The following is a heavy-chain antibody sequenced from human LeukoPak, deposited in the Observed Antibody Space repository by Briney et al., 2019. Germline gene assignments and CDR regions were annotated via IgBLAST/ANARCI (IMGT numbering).Heavy chain of an antibody. CDR2: ISAGNGNT. CDR3: ARLPFLGSGWYYFDY. J-gene: IGHJ4*02. Sequence: ASVKVSCKASRYTFTSYAMHWVRQAPGQRLEWMGWISAGNGNTKYSQKFQGRVTITRDTSTSTAYMELRSLRSDDTAVYYCARLPFLGSGWYYFDYWGQGTLVTVSS. V-gene: IGHV1-3*01. D-gene: IGHD6-19*01. CDR1: RYTFTSYA.